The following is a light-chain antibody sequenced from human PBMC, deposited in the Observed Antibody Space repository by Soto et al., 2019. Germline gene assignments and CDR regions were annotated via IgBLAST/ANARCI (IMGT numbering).Light chain of an antibody. CDR3: QQYDNWPWT. V-gene: IGKV3-20*01. CDR1: QSVSSSY. CDR2: GAS. J-gene: IGKJ1*01. Sequence: EIVLAQSPGALSLSPGERATRCCRASQSVSSSYLAWYQQKPGQAPRLLIHGASTRAPGFPARFSGSGSGTDFTLTISSLQSEDFAVYYCQQYDNWPWTFGQGTKVDIK.